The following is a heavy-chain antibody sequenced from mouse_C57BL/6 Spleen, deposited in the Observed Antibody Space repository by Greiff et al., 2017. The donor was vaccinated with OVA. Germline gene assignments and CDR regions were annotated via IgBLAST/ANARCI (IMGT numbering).Heavy chain of an antibody. CDR3: ARTYYGSTLYYFDY. J-gene: IGHJ2*01. Sequence: QVQLQQPGAELVLPGASVKLSCKASGYTFTSYWMHWVKQRPGQGLEWIGEIDPSDSYTNYNQKFKGKSTLTVDKSSSTAYMQRSRVTSEDSAVYNCARTYYGSTLYYFDYGGQGTTLTVSA. CDR2: IDPSDSYT. V-gene: IGHV1-69*01. D-gene: IGHD1-1*01. CDR1: GYTFTSYW.